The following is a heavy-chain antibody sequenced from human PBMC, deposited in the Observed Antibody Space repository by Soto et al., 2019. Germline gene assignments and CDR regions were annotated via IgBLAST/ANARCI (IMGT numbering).Heavy chain of an antibody. CDR2: IYPGDSDT. D-gene: IGHD3-3*01. V-gene: IGHV5-51*01. CDR1: GYSFTSYW. Sequence: PGESRKICCKGSGYSFTSYWIGWVRQMPGKGLEWMGIIYPGDSDTRYSPSFQGQVTISADKSISTAYLQWSSLKASDTAMYYCARVGVVIPYYYYGMDVSGPGTTVTVSS. J-gene: IGHJ6*02. CDR3: ARVGVVIPYYYYGMDV.